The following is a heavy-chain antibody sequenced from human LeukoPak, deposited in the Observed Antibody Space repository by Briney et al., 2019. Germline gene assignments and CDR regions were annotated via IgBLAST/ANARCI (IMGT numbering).Heavy chain of an antibody. CDR3: ARDLGYGSVWFDP. V-gene: IGHV4-39*02. CDR2: IYYSGST. D-gene: IGHD3-10*01. J-gene: IGHJ5*02. CDR1: GGSISSDNYF. Sequence: SETLSLTCTVSGGSISSDNYFWGCIRQPPGKGLEWIGSIYYSGSTHYNPSLKSRVTISVDTSKNQFSLKLSSVTAADTAVYYCARDLGYGSVWFDPWGQGTLVTVSS.